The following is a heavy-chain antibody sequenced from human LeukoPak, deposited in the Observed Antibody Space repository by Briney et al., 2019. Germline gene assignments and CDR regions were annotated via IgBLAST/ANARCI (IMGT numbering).Heavy chain of an antibody. CDR1: GFTFSNYA. D-gene: IGHD5-18*01. Sequence: PGGSLRLSCAASGFTFSNYAMSWARQAPGKGLEWVSAISGSGGSTYYADSVKGRFTISRDNSKNTLYLRMNSLRAEDTAVYYCTKGTIWLPFDYWGQGTLVTVSS. V-gene: IGHV3-23*01. J-gene: IGHJ4*02. CDR2: ISGSGGST. CDR3: TKGTIWLPFDY.